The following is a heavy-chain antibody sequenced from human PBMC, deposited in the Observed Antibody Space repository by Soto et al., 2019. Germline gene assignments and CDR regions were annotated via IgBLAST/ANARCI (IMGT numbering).Heavy chain of an antibody. CDR2: IIPIFGTA. J-gene: IGHJ4*02. CDR1: GGTFSSYA. CDR3: AGVFARNTLVPAYYFAY. V-gene: IGHV1-69*12. D-gene: IGHD3-10*02. Sequence: QVQLVQSGAEVKKPGSSVKVSCKASGGTFSSYAISWVRQAPGQGLEWMGGIIPIFGTANYAQKFQGRVTITADEATSTSCRGLSSMRSEDTVVYYCAGVFARNTLVPAYYFAYWGQGTLVTVSS.